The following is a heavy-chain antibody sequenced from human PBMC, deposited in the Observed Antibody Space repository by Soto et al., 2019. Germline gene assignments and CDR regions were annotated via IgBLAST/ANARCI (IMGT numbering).Heavy chain of an antibody. D-gene: IGHD2-15*01. CDR3: APSCSCGSCYLPYFDF. CDR1: GGTFSSYT. V-gene: IGHV1-69*02. CDR2: IIPILGIA. J-gene: IGHJ4*02. Sequence: QVQLVQSGAEVKKPGSSVKVSCKASGGTFSSYTISWVRQAPGQGLEWMGRIIPILGIANYAQKFQGRVTITPDKSTSTAYMELSSLRSEDTAVYYCAPSCSCGSCYLPYFDFWGQGTLVTVSS.